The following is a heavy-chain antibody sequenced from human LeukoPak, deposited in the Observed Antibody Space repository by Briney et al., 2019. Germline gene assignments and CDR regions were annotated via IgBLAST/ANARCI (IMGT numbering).Heavy chain of an antibody. CDR3: AKGNGYSYGRYYFDY. J-gene: IGHJ4*02. CDR1: GFTFSSYA. Sequence: GGSLRLSCAASGFTFSSYAMGWVGQGPGKGVEWVSAITASGGKTYYADSVKGRLTISRENSKKTLYLQVNSLRAEDTAVYYCAKGNGYSYGRYYFDYWGQGTLVTVSS. D-gene: IGHD5-18*01. V-gene: IGHV3-23*01. CDR2: ITASGGKT.